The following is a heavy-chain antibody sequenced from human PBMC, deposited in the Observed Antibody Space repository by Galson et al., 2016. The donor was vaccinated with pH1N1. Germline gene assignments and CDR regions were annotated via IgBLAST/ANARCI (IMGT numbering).Heavy chain of an antibody. CDR3: ARAVATRESF. D-gene: IGHD5-24*01. J-gene: IGHJ4*02. CDR1: GFTLSDYW. V-gene: IGHV3-7*03. CDR2: IKPDGSQT. Sequence: SLRLSCAASGFTLSDYWMNWVRQAPGKGLEWVANIKPDGSQTYYVDSVKGRFTISSDNVKNSMFLHMYSLRAEDTAVYYCARAVATRESFWGQGTLVTVSS.